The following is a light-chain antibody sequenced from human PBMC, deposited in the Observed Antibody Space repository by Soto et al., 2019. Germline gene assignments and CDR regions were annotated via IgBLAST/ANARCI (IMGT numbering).Light chain of an antibody. CDR1: QYIASSY. CDR3: QQYGGSPYT. J-gene: IGKJ2*01. V-gene: IGKV3-20*01. Sequence: EIVLTQSPGTLSLSPGEGATLSCRSSQYIASSYLAWYQQRRGQAPRLLIYGASSRATGIPDRFSGRGSGTNFTLTISRLEPEDFAVYYCQQYGGSPYTFGLGTKVDI. CDR2: GAS.